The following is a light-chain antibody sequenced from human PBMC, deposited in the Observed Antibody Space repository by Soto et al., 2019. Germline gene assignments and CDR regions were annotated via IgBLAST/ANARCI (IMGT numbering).Light chain of an antibody. CDR3: QQYNSYSTWT. J-gene: IGKJ1*01. Sequence: DIQMTQSRSTLSASVGDRVTITCRSSQSISSWLAWYQQKPGKAPKLLIYDASSLESGVPSRFSGSGSGTEFTLTISSLQPDDFATYYCQQYNSYSTWTFGQGTQVDIK. CDR2: DAS. CDR1: QSISSW. V-gene: IGKV1-5*01.